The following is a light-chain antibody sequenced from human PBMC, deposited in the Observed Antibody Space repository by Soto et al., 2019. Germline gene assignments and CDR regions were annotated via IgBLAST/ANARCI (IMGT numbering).Light chain of an antibody. CDR3: QQYGSSPWT. J-gene: IGKJ1*01. V-gene: IGKV3-20*01. CDR1: QSVSSSY. CDR2: GAS. Sequence: EIVLTQSPGTLSLSPGERATLSCRASQSVSSSYLAWYQQKPGQAPRLLIYGASSRATGIPDRFSGSGSGTDFPLTISRLGPEDFAVYYCQQYGSSPWTFGQGTKVKIK.